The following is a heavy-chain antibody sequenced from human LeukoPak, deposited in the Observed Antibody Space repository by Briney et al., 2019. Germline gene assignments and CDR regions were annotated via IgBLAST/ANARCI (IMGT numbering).Heavy chain of an antibody. Sequence: SVKVSCKASGGTFSSYAISWVRQAPGQGLEWMGGIIPIFGTANYAQKFQGRVTITADESTSTAYMELSSLRSEDTAVYYCAGDPPFGSGRYLGPWGQGTLVTVSS. CDR2: IIPIFGTA. CDR3: AGDPPFGSGRYLGP. V-gene: IGHV1-69*01. CDR1: GGTFSSYA. J-gene: IGHJ5*02. D-gene: IGHD6-19*01.